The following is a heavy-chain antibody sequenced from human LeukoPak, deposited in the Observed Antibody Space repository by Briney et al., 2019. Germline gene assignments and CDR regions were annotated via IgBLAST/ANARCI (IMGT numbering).Heavy chain of an antibody. CDR3: ASLAAAGLAEYFQH. J-gene: IGHJ1*01. V-gene: IGHV1-69*05. CDR2: IIPIFGTA. CDR1: GGTFSSYA. D-gene: IGHD6-13*01. Sequence: SVKVSCKASGGTFSSYAISWVRQAPGQGLEWMGGIIPIFGTANYAQKFQGRVTITTDESTSTAYMELSSLRSEDTAVYYCASLAAAGLAEYFQHWGQGTLVTVSS.